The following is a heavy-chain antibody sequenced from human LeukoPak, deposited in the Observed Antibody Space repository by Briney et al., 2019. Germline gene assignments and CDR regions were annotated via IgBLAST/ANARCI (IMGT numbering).Heavy chain of an antibody. J-gene: IGHJ6*03. D-gene: IGHD5-12*01. Sequence: AASVKVSCKASGYTFTSYDINWVRQATGQGLEWMGWMNPNSGNTGYAQKFQGRVTMTRNTSISTAYMELSSLRSEDTAVYYCARGRGYGTYYYYYYMDVWGRGTTVTISS. CDR1: GYTFTSYD. V-gene: IGHV1-8*01. CDR2: MNPNSGNT. CDR3: ARGRGYGTYYYYYYMDV.